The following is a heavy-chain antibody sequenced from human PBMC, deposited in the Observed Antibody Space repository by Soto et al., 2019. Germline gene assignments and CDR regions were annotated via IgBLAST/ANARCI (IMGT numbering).Heavy chain of an antibody. CDR3: AKDLSQTVAGGDY. D-gene: IGHD6-19*01. V-gene: IGHV3-23*01. Sequence: GGSLRLSCAAPGFTFSSYAMSWVRQAPGKGLEWVSAISGSGGSTYYADSVKGRFTISRDNSKNTLYLQMNSLRAEDTAVYYCAKDLSQTVAGGDYWGQGTLVTVSS. CDR1: GFTFSSYA. CDR2: ISGSGGST. J-gene: IGHJ4*02.